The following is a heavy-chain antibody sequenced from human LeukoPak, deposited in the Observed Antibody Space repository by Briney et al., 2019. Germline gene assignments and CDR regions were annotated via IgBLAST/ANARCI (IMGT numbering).Heavy chain of an antibody. CDR1: GGSVSSGSYY. J-gene: IGHJ6*02. Sequence: PSETLSLTCTVSGGSVSSGSYYWSWIRQPPGKGLEWIGYIYYSGSTNYNPSLKSRVTISVDTSKNQFSLKLSSVTAADTAVYYCARDHIRGFGESYYYYGMDVWGQGTTVTVSS. V-gene: IGHV4-61*01. D-gene: IGHD3-10*01. CDR3: ARDHIRGFGESYYYYGMDV. CDR2: IYYSGST.